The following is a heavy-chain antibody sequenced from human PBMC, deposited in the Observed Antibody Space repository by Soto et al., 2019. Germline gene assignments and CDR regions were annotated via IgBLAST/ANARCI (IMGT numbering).Heavy chain of an antibody. V-gene: IGHV4-31*03. CDR3: ARSSCSSTICYAENDAFDI. CDR1: GGSISSGGYY. Sequence: SETLSLTCTVSGGSISSGGYYWSWIRQHPGKGLEWIGYIYYSGSTYYNPSLKSRVTISVDTSKNQFSLKLSSVTAADTAVYYCARSSCSSTICYAENDAFDIWGQGTMVTVSS. D-gene: IGHD2-2*01. CDR2: IYYSGST. J-gene: IGHJ3*02.